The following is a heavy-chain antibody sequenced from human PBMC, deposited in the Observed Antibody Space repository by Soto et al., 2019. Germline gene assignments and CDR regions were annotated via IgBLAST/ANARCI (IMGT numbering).Heavy chain of an antibody. CDR2: IYPCDSDT. CDR1: GYSFTCYW. V-gene: IGHV5-51*01. J-gene: IGHJ5*02. D-gene: IGHD6-6*01. Sequence: PGESLKISCKGSGYSFTCYWIGWVRQTPGKGLGLGGIIYPCDSDTRYSPSLQGQVTISADKSITTAYLQWSSLKASDTAMYYCERVGGSSLSWFDPWGQGTLVTVYS. CDR3: ERVGGSSLSWFDP.